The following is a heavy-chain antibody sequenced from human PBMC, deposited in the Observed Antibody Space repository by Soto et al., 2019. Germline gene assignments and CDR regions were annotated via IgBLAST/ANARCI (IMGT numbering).Heavy chain of an antibody. CDR2: ISSSSSTI. V-gene: IGHV3-48*01. D-gene: IGHD6-19*01. Sequence: PGGSLRLSCAASGFTFSSYSMNWVRQAPGKGLEWVSYISSSSSTIYYADPVKGRFTISRDNAKNSLYLQMNSLRAEDTAVYYCARDQTAVTFDYWGQGTLVTVSS. J-gene: IGHJ4*02. CDR1: GFTFSSYS. CDR3: ARDQTAVTFDY.